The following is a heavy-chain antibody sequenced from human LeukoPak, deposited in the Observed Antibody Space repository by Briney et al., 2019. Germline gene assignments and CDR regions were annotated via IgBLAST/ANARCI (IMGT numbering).Heavy chain of an antibody. CDR3: ARGSQEPPFDY. CDR2: IYHSGST. CDR1: GGSISSGGYS. J-gene: IGHJ4*02. D-gene: IGHD1-26*01. Sequence: SETLSLTCAVSGGSISSGGYSWIWIRQPPGKGLEWIGYIYHSGSTYYNPSLKSRVTISVDRSKNQFSLKLSSVTAADTAVYYCARGSQEPPFDYWGQGTLVTVSS. V-gene: IGHV4-30-2*01.